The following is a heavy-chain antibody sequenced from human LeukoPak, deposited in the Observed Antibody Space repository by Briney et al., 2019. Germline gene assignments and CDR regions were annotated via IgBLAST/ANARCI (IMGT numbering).Heavy chain of an antibody. D-gene: IGHD3-10*01. CDR2: IYYSGST. V-gene: IGHV4-59*08. CDR3: ARQSYTAYYYYGMDV. CDR1: GGSISSYY. J-gene: IGHJ6*02. Sequence: PSETLSLTCTVSGGSISSYYWSWIRQPPGKGLEWIGNIYYSGSTNYNPSLKSRVTISVDTSKNQFSLRLSSVTAVDTAVYYCARQSYTAYYYYGMDVWGQGTTVTVSS.